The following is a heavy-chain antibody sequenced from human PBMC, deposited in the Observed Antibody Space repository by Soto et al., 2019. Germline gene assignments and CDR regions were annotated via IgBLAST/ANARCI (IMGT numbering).Heavy chain of an antibody. D-gene: IGHD6-13*01. CDR3: AHSTGSSSWYYYYYMDV. J-gene: IGHJ6*03. V-gene: IGHV2-5*02. CDR1: GFSLSTSGVG. Sequence: QITLKESGPTLMKPTQTLTLTCTFSGFSLSTSGVGVGWIRQPPGKALEWLALIYWDDDKRYSPSLKSRLTITKDTSKNQVVLTMTNMDPVDTATYYCAHSTGSSSWYYYYYMDVWGKGTTVTVSS. CDR2: IYWDDDK.